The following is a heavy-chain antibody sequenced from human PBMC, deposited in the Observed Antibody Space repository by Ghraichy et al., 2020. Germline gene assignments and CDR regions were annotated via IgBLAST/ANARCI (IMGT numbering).Heavy chain of an antibody. CDR2: IIPILGIA. Sequence: SVKVSCKASGGTFSSYAISWVRQAPGQGLEWMGRIIPILGIANYAQKFQGRVTITADKSTSTAYMELSSLRSEDTAVYYCARDPPRIFGVVIISGQDYWGQGTLVTVSS. CDR3: ARDPPRIFGVVIISGQDY. V-gene: IGHV1-69*04. CDR1: GGTFSSYA. J-gene: IGHJ4*02. D-gene: IGHD3-3*01.